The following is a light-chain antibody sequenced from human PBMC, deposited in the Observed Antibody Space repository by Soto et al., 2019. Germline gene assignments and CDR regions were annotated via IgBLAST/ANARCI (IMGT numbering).Light chain of an antibody. CDR2: AAS. CDR1: QSISSY. CDR3: QQGYSTPYT. Sequence: DIQMTQSPSSLSASVGDRVTITCRASQSISSYLYWYQQKPGTAPKLLIYAASNLQSGVPSRFSGSESGSDFTLTISSLQPEDFATYYCQQGYSTPYTFGHGTKVDIK. J-gene: IGKJ2*01. V-gene: IGKV1-39*01.